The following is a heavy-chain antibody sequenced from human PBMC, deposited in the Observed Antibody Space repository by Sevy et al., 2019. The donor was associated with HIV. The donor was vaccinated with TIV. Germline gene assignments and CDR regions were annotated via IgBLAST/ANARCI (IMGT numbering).Heavy chain of an antibody. J-gene: IGHJ6*02. V-gene: IGHV3-7*01. CDR1: GFTFRNFW. D-gene: IGHD3-10*01. Sequence: GGSLRPSCAVSGFTFRNFWMSWVRQAPGKGLEWVANIRQDGSEKYYVDSVRGRFTISRDNAKNSLFLQLNSLRADDTAIYYCAKSYFGSGTSYGMDLWGRGTTVTVSS. CDR3: AKSYFGSGTSYGMDL. CDR2: IRQDGSEK.